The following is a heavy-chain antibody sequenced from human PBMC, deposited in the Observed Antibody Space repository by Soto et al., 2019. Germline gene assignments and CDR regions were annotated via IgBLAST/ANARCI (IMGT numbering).Heavy chain of an antibody. CDR3: ASQIPLNEYSSGWLAQYYYYYGMDV. CDR1: GYTFTSYG. Sequence: GASVKVSCKASGYTFTSYGISWVRQAPGQGLEWMGWISAYNGNTNYAQKLQGRVTMTTDTSTSTAYMELSSLRSEDTAVYYCASQIPLNEYSSGWLAQYYYYYGMDVWGQGTTVTVSS. J-gene: IGHJ6*02. CDR2: ISAYNGNT. V-gene: IGHV1-18*01. D-gene: IGHD6-19*01.